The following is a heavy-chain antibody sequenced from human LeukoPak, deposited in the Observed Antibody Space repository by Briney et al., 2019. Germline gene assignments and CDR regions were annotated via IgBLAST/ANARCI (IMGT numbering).Heavy chain of an antibody. CDR3: ARGPAAALIFDY. CDR1: GFTFSSYE. D-gene: IGHD6-13*01. J-gene: IGHJ4*02. Sequence: GGSLRLSCAASGFTFSSYEMNWVRQAPGKGLEWVSYISSSGSTIYYADSVKGRFTISRDNAKNSLYLQMNSLRAEDTAVYYCARGPAAALIFDYWGQGTLVTVSS. CDR2: ISSSGSTI. V-gene: IGHV3-48*03.